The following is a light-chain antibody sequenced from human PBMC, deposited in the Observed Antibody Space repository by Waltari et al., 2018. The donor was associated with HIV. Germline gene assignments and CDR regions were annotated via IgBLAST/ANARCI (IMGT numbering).Light chain of an antibody. V-gene: IGLV2-23*02. CDR3: CSYAGASGTV. Sequence: QSALTQPASVSGSPGQSITISCTGTSSDVGGYIIASWYQPHAGEAPKVMIVEVSKRPSGVSNRFSCSKSGNTASLTISGLQAEDEADYYCCSYAGASGTVFGGGTKLTVL. J-gene: IGLJ2*01. CDR2: EVS. CDR1: SSDVGGYII.